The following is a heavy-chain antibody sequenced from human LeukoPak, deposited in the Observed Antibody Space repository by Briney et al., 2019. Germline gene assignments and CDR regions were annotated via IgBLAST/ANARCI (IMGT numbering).Heavy chain of an antibody. J-gene: IGHJ4*02. CDR1: GYTFTSYY. CDR2: INPSGGST. Sequence: GASVKVSCKASGYTFTSYYMHWVRQAPGQGLEWMGIINPSGGSTSYAQKFQGRVTMTRDMSTSTVYMGLSSLRSEDTAVYYCARAKWEIALDYWGQGTLVTVSS. V-gene: IGHV1-46*01. CDR3: ARAKWEIALDY. D-gene: IGHD1-26*01.